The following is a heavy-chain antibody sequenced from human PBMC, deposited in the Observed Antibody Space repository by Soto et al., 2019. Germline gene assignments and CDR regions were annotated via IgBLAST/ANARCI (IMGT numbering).Heavy chain of an antibody. J-gene: IGHJ3*02. CDR2: ISYDGSNK. V-gene: IGHV3-30*03. Sequence: QVQLVESGGGVVRPGRSLRLSCAASGFTFSSYGMHWVRQAPGKGLEWVAVISYDGSNKYYADSVKGRFTISRDNSKNTLYLQMNSLRAEDTAVYYCATVVTAIHDAFDIWGQGTMVTVSS. D-gene: IGHD2-21*02. CDR3: ATVVTAIHDAFDI. CDR1: GFTFSSYG.